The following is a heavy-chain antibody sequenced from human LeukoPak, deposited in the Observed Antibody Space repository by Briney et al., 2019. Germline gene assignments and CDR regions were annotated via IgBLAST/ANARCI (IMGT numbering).Heavy chain of an antibody. D-gene: IGHD3-10*01. CDR3: ARRYYYGFDY. CDR1: GFTFYTYA. J-gene: IGHJ4*02. V-gene: IGHV3-23*01. Sequence: GGSLRLSCAASGFTFYTYAMSWVRQAPGRGLEWVSAISGSGGSTWYADSVKGRFTISRDNSKNTLYLQMNSLRAEDTAVYYCARRYYYGFDYWGQGTLVTVSS. CDR2: ISGSGGST.